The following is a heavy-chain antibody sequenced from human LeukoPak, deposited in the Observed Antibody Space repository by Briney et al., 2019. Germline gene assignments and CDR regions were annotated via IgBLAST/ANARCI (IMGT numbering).Heavy chain of an antibody. V-gene: IGHV5-51*01. CDR2: IDPGDSHA. CDR1: GYNFSNYG. D-gene: IGHD6-13*01. CDR3: ASHYIYSSSWPAYFDY. Sequence: GESLKISCKGSGYNFSNYGIGWVRQMPGKGLEWMGLIDPGDSHAIYSPSFQGQVTISADKSISTAYLQWSSLKASDNAMYYCASHYIYSSSWPAYFDYWGQGTLVTVSS. J-gene: IGHJ4*02.